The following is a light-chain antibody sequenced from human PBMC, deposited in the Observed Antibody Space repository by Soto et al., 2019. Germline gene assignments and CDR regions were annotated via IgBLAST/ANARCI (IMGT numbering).Light chain of an antibody. Sequence: QSVLTQPASVSGSPGQSITISCTGTSSDVGGYNSVSWYRQDPGKAPKLMIYDVTNRPSGVSNRFSGSKSGNTASLTISGLQTEDESNYYCSSFTTSSTLVFGTGTKVTVL. CDR2: DVT. CDR1: SSDVGGYNS. J-gene: IGLJ1*01. CDR3: SSFTTSSTLV. V-gene: IGLV2-14*01.